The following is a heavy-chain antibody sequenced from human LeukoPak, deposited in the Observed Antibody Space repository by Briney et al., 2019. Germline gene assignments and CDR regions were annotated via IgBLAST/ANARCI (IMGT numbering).Heavy chain of an antibody. CDR3: AELGITMIGGV. D-gene: IGHD3-10*02. CDR2: LQSDGITI. V-gene: IGHV3-30*02. J-gene: IGHJ6*04. CDR1: GFTLSAYG. Sequence: GGSLRLSCAASGFTLSAYGMHWVRQTPGKGLEWVAFLQSDGITIHYADSVQGRFTISRDQSRNMLYLQLNSLRIEDTAVYYCAELGITMIGGVWGKGTTVTISS.